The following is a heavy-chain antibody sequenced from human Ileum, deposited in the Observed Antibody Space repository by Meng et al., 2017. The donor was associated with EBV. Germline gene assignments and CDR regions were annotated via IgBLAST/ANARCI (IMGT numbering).Heavy chain of an antibody. CDR1: GGSGNGHPW. CDR2: IYHSGAT. J-gene: IGHJ4*02. CDR3: ASSDYYRSDY. Sequence: VSGPGLVNPSGTASLTCTGAGGSGNGHPWWSWVRLPPGEGLEWIGQIYHSGATNYNPSLKGRVTISLDKSKNQLSLKLNSVTAADTAVYYCASSDYYRSDYWGQGTLVTVSS. D-gene: IGHD3-22*01. V-gene: IGHV4-4*02.